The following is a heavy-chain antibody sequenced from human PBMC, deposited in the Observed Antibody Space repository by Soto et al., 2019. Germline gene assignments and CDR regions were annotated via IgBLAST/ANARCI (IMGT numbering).Heavy chain of an antibody. Sequence: GGSLRLSCAASGFTLSSYAMAWVRQAPGKGLEWVSSINDNAGSTSYADSVKGRFTISRDNSKNTLYLQMSSLRAEDTAVYYCAKGQDRGYTKCFDPWGQGTLVTVSS. CDR2: INDNAGST. V-gene: IGHV3-23*01. J-gene: IGHJ5*02. CDR1: GFTLSSYA. D-gene: IGHD5-12*01. CDR3: AKGQDRGYTKCFDP.